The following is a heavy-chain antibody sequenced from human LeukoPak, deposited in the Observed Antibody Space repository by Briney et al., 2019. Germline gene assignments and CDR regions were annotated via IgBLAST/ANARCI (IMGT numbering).Heavy chain of an antibody. CDR2: IIPILSIA. V-gene: IGHV1-69*02. CDR1: GGTFSSYT. Sequence: ASVKVSCKASGGTFSSYTISWVRQAPGQGLEWMGRIIPILSIANYAQKFQGRVTITADKSTSTAYMELSSLRSEDTAVYYCARLSDGYNFDYWGQGTLVTVSS. CDR3: ARLSDGYNFDY. D-gene: IGHD5-24*01. J-gene: IGHJ4*02.